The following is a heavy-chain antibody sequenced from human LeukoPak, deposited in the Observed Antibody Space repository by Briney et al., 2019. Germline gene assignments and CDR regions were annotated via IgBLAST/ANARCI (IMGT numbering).Heavy chain of an antibody. Sequence: GGSLRLSCATSGFSFGSYAMSWVRQAPGKELEWVSSISGSGMLTYYADSVKGRFTISRDNSKNTLYLQMSSLRAEDTATFYCAKYYYDSGGRGNDAFDVWGQGTLVTVSS. CDR3: AKYYYDSGGRGNDAFDV. J-gene: IGHJ3*01. CDR1: GFSFGSYA. CDR2: ISGSGMLT. D-gene: IGHD3-22*01. V-gene: IGHV3-23*01.